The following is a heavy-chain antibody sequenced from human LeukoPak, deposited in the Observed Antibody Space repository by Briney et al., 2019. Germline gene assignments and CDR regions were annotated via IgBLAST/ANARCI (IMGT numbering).Heavy chain of an antibody. CDR1: GGSISSSAYS. CDR3: AGQYGAGKIRTWSLDY. J-gene: IGHJ4*01. Sequence: PSETLSLTCTVSGGSISSSAYSWGWIRQPPGKGLEWIGNIYHSGNIYYNASLKSRVAISVDTSKNQFSLKLNSVTATDTAVYRWAGQYGAGKIRTWSLDYWGKEPWSPSPQ. CDR2: IYHSGNI. V-gene: IGHV4-39*01. D-gene: IGHD3-10*01.